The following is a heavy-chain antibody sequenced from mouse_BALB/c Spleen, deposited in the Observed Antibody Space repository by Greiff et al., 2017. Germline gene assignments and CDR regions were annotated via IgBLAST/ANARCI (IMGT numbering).Heavy chain of an antibody. CDR3: ARGWGGAMDY. V-gene: IGHV1-87*01. CDR1: GYTFTSYW. Sequence: VQLQQSGAELSRPGASVKLSCKASGYTFTSYWMQWVKQRPGQGLEWIGAIYPGDGDTRYTQKFKGKATLTADKSSSTAYMQLSSLTSEDSAVYYCARGWGGAMDYWGQGTSVTVSS. CDR2: IYPGDGDT. D-gene: IGHD1-1*02. J-gene: IGHJ4*01.